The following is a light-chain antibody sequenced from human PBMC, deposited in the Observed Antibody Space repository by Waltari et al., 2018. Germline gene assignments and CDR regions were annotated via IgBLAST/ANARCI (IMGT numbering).Light chain of an antibody. V-gene: IGKV3-20*01. J-gene: IGKJ1*01. CDR1: QIVTSNY. Sequence: EIVLTQSPGPLSLSPGERATLSCWASQIVTSNYLGWYQQKPGQAPRLLIYGASSRATGIPDRFSGSGSGTGFTLTISRLEPEDFAVYYCQQYGSSPWTFGQGTKVEIK. CDR3: QQYGSSPWT. CDR2: GAS.